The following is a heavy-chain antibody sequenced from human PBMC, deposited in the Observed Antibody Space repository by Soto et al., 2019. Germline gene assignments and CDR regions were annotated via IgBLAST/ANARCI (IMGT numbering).Heavy chain of an antibody. Sequence: SETLSLTCTVSGGSISSGANYWSWVRQGPGKGLEWIGNIYYSGSAYYNPSLKSRLTMSVDTSKNSFSLKLTSVTAADTAVYYCARVLCSSTTCYVPDWFDPWGQGTLVVVSS. CDR2: IYYSGSA. J-gene: IGHJ5*02. CDR1: GGSISSGANY. V-gene: IGHV4-31*03. D-gene: IGHD2-2*01. CDR3: ARVLCSSTTCYVPDWFDP.